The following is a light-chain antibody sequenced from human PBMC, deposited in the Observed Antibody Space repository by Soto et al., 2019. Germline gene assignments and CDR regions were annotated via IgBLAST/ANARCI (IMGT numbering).Light chain of an antibody. CDR1: QSVSGNY. J-gene: IGKJ2*01. CDR2: GSS. CDR3: QQYSSSPPYT. V-gene: IGKV3-20*01. Sequence: EIVLTQSPGTLSLSPGERATLSCRASQSVSGNYLAWYQQKPGQSPRLLIYGSSDRATGIPDRFSGSGSGKDFTLNITRVEPEDCAVYDCQQYSSSPPYTFGQGTKLEIK.